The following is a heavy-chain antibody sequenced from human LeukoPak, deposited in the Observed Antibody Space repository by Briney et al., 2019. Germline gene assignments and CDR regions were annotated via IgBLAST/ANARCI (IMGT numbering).Heavy chain of an antibody. J-gene: IGHJ4*02. CDR2: ISYDGSNK. Sequence: GGSLRLSCAASGFTFSSYAMLWVRQAPGKGLEGVAVISYDGSNKYYADSVKGRFTISRDNSKNTLYLQMNSLRAEDTAVYYCARSYYYDSSGYYDYWGQGTLVTVSS. CDR3: ARSYYYDSSGYYDY. CDR1: GFTFSSYA. V-gene: IGHV3-30-3*01. D-gene: IGHD3-22*01.